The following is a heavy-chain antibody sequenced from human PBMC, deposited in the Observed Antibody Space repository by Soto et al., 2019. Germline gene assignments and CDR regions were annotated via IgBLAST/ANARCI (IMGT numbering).Heavy chain of an antibody. CDR2: IYYSGNT. Sequence: QVQLQESGPGLVKPSETLSLTCTVSGVSISSYYWSWIRQPPGKGLEWIGYIYYSGNTKYNPSLKSRVTISIDASKNQFSLELSSVTAADSAVYFCARGIGQQLPPLDWGQGTLVTVPS. CDR1: GVSISSYY. CDR3: ARGIGQQLPPLD. D-gene: IGHD6-13*01. V-gene: IGHV4-59*01. J-gene: IGHJ4*02.